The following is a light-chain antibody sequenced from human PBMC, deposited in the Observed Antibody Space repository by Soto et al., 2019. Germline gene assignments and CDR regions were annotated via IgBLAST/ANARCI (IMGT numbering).Light chain of an antibody. V-gene: IGKV1-5*01. Sequence: DIQMTQSPSTLSASVGDRVTITCRASQSISSWLAWYQQKPGKAPKLLIYDVSRLESGVPSRFSGSGSGTEFTLTISSLQPDDFATYYCQHYNSYSEAFGQGPKVDI. CDR3: QHYNSYSEA. CDR2: DVS. CDR1: QSISSW. J-gene: IGKJ1*01.